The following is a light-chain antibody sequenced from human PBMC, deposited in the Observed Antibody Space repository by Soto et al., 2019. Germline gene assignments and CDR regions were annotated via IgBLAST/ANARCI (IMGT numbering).Light chain of an antibody. CDR1: SGHSSYA. CDR3: QTWGTGIHYV. CDR2: LNSDGSH. V-gene: IGLV4-69*01. Sequence: QLVLTQSPSASASLGASVKLTCTLSSGHSSYAIAWHQQQPEKGPRYLMKLNSDGSHSKGDGIPDRFSGSSSGAERYLTISSPQSEDGADYYGQTWGTGIHYVFGTGTTLTAL. J-gene: IGLJ1*01.